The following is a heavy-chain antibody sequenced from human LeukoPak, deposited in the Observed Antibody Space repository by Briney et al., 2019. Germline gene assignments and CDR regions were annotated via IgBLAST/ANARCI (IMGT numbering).Heavy chain of an antibody. Sequence: GGSLRLSCVASAFSDKSNYMSWVRQAPGKGLEWVSVSYSGGSTCYEDSVKGRFTVSSDVSKNTLYLQMNNLRGEDTAVYYCASRHCSGENCYAGPLDFWGQGIQVTVSS. J-gene: IGHJ4*02. CDR3: ASRHCSGENCYAGPLDF. V-gene: IGHV3-53*01. CDR1: AFSDKSNY. CDR2: SYSGGST. D-gene: IGHD2-8*02.